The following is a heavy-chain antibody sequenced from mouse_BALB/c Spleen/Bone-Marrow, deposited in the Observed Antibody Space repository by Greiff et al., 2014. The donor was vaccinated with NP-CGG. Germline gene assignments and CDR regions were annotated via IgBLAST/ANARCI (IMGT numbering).Heavy chain of an antibody. CDR1: GFIFTDYY. CDR3: ARDGSSLYWFFDV. Sequence: VQLKESGGGLVQPGGSLRLSCATSGFIFTDYYMSWVRQPPGKALEWLAFIRNKANGYTTEYSASVKGRFTISRDNSQSVLYLQMNTLRAEDSATYYCARDGSSLYWFFDVWGAGTTVTVSS. V-gene: IGHV7-3*02. CDR2: IRNKANGYTT. J-gene: IGHJ1*01. D-gene: IGHD1-1*01.